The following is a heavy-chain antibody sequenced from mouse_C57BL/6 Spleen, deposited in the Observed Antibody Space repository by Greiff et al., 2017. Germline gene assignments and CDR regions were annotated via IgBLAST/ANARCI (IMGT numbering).Heavy chain of an antibody. CDR1: GYSITSGYY. Sequence: VQLQQSGPGLVKPSQSLSLTCSVTGYSITSGYYWNWIRQFPGNKLEWMGYISYDGSNNYNPSLKNRISITRDTSKTPFFLKLNSVTTEDTATYYCERDRGIYYDYVPFAYWGQGTLVTVSA. J-gene: IGHJ3*01. CDR2: ISYDGSN. D-gene: IGHD2-4*01. CDR3: ERDRGIYYDYVPFAY. V-gene: IGHV3-6*01.